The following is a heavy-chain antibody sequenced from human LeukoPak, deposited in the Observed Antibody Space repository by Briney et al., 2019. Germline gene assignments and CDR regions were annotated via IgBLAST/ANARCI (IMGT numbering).Heavy chain of an antibody. V-gene: IGHV1-18*01. CDR1: VYTFTSYG. Sequence: ASVKVTCKASVYTFTSYGISWVRQAPGQGLEWMGWISAYNGNTNYAQKLQGRVTMTTDTSTSTAYMELRSLRSDDTAVYYCARVREGIRLGELSYSAYWGQGTLVTVSS. CDR3: ARVREGIRLGELSYSAY. D-gene: IGHD3-16*02. CDR2: ISAYNGNT. J-gene: IGHJ4*02.